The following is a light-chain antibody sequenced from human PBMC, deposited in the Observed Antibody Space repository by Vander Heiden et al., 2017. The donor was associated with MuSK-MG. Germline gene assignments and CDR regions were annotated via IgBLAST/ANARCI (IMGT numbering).Light chain of an antibody. J-gene: IGKJ1*01. Sequence: EIVMTQSPLSLPVTPGEPASISCRSTQSLLHSSGYNSLDWYLQKPGQSPQLLIYLGSQRASGVPDRFSGSGSGTDFTLKISRVEAEDVGVYYCRQGLQTPWTFGQGTKVEIK. V-gene: IGKV2-28*01. CDR3: RQGLQTPWT. CDR2: LGS. CDR1: QSLLHSSGYNS.